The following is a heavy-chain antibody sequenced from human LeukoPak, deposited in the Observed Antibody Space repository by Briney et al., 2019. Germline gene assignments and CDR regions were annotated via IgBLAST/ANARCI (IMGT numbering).Heavy chain of an antibody. CDR3: ARERQVRFLEWLSNYMDV. D-gene: IGHD3-3*01. CDR1: GFTFSSYS. V-gene: IGHV3-21*01. CDR2: ISSSSSYI. Sequence: KPGGSLRLSCAASGFTFSSYSMNWVRQAPGKGLESVSSISSSSSYIYYADSVKGRFTISRDNSKNSLYLQMNSLRAEDTAVYYCARERQVRFLEWLSNYMDVWGKGTTVTVSS. J-gene: IGHJ6*03.